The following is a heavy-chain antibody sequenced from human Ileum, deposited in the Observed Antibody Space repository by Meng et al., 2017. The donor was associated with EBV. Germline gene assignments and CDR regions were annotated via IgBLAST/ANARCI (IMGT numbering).Heavy chain of an antibody. CDR2: IYHSGST. CDR3: ASGRDYAWHS. Sequence: QVPLQESGPGLVKPSGTLSLPCASSGDSISSNNWWSWVRQPPGKGLEWIGEIYHSGSTNYNPSFKSRVTMSVDKSKNQISLNLSSVTAADTAVYYCASGRDYAWHSWGRGTLVTVSS. V-gene: IGHV4-4*02. CDR1: GDSISSNNW. D-gene: IGHD4-17*01. J-gene: IGHJ4*02.